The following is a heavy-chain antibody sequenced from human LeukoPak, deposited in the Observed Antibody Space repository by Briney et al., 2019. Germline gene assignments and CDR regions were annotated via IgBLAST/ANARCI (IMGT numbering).Heavy chain of an antibody. CDR2: INPSGGST. J-gene: IGHJ4*02. D-gene: IGHD3-16*01. Sequence: ASVKVFCKASGYTFTSYYMHWVRQAPGQGLEWMGIINPSGGSTSYAQKFQGRVTMTRDTSTSTVYMELSSLRSEDTAVYYCARVAHRGSTNGYFDYWGQGTLVTVSS. CDR1: GYTFTSYY. CDR3: ARVAHRGSTNGYFDY. V-gene: IGHV1-46*01.